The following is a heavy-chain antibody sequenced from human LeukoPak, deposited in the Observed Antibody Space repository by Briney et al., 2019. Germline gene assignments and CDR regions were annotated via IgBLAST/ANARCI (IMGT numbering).Heavy chain of an antibody. V-gene: IGHV4-59*01. Sequence: SETLSLTCTVSGGSISSYYWSWIRQPPGKGLEWIGYIYYSGSTNYNPSLKSRVTISVDTSKNQFSLKLSSVTAADTAVYYCAMGERYSSGWYRYYYGMDVWGQGTTVTVSS. J-gene: IGHJ6*02. D-gene: IGHD6-19*01. CDR3: AMGERYSSGWYRYYYGMDV. CDR2: IYYSGST. CDR1: GGSISSYY.